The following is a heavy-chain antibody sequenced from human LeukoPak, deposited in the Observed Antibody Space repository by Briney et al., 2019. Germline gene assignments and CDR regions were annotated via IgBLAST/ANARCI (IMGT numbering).Heavy chain of an antibody. CDR1: GGSISSYY. CDR2: IYTSGST. V-gene: IGHV4-4*07. CDR3: ARSYYGFDYYYYMDV. D-gene: IGHD3-3*01. J-gene: IGHJ6*03. Sequence: SETLSLTCTVSGGSISSYYWSWIRRPAGKGLEWIGRIYTSGSTNDNPSLKSRVTMSVDTSKNQFSLKLSSVTAADTAVYCCARSYYGFDYYYYMDVWGKGTTVTVSS.